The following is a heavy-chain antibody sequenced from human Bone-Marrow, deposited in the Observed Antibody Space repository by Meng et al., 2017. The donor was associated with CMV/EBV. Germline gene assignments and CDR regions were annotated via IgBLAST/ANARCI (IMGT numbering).Heavy chain of an antibody. D-gene: IGHD2/OR15-2a*01. CDR3: ARDSSSRISNYYYGMDV. CDR1: GGSFSGYY. V-gene: IGHV4-34*01. Sequence: SETLSLTCAVYGGSFSGYYWSWIRQPPGKGLEWIGEINHSGSTNYNPSLKSRVTISVDTFKNQFFQTLSSVTAADTAVYYGARDSSSRISNYYYGMDVWGQGTRVTVSS. J-gene: IGHJ6*02. CDR2: INHSGST.